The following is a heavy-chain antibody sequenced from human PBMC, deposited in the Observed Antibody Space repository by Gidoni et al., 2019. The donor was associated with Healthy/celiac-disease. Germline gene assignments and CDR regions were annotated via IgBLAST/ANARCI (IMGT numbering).Heavy chain of an antibody. Sequence: EVQLVESGGGLVQPGGSLSLSCSASGFTFSSYAMHWVRQATGKGLEYVSAISSNGGSTYYADSVKGRFTISRDNSKNTLYLQMSSLRAEDTAVYYCVKSGDYDFWTRPLWGQGTLVTVSS. CDR2: ISSNGGST. J-gene: IGHJ4*02. D-gene: IGHD3-3*01. CDR1: GFTFSSYA. CDR3: VKSGDYDFWTRPL. V-gene: IGHV3-64D*06.